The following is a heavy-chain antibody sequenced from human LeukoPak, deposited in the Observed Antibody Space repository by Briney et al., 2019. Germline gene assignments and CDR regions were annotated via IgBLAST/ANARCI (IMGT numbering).Heavy chain of an antibody. J-gene: IGHJ3*02. CDR2: INPNSGHT. Sequence: ASVKVSCKASGYTFTGYYMHWVRQAPGQGLEWLGWINPNSGHTNYAQKFQGRVTMTRDTSISTAYMDLSRLRSDDTAVYYCARESSEGAFDIWGQGTMVTVSS. CDR1: GYTFTGYY. CDR3: ARESSEGAFDI. V-gene: IGHV1-2*02.